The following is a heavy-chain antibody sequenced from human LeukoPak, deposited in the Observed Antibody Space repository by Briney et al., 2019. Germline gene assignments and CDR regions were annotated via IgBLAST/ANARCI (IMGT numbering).Heavy chain of an antibody. J-gene: IGHJ4*02. CDR3: TTTYYERGYYFDY. CDR2: IRSKANSYAT. CDR1: GFTFSGSA. V-gene: IGHV3-73*01. Sequence: GGSLRLSRAASGFTFSGSAMHWVRQASGKGLEWVGRIRSKANSYATAYAASVKGRFTISRDDSKNTAYLQMNSLKTEDTAVYYCTTTYYERGYYFDYWGQGTLVTVSS. D-gene: IGHD3-22*01.